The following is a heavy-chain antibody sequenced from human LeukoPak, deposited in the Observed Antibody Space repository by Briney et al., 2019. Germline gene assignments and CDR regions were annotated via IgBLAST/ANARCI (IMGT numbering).Heavy chain of an antibody. CDR1: GGSFSGYY. CDR2: INHSGST. CDR3: ARGGRAGRYSSGYFQVAFDY. D-gene: IGHD3-22*01. V-gene: IGHV4-34*01. J-gene: IGHJ4*02. Sequence: PSETLSLTCAVCGGSFSGYYWSWIRQPPGEGLERIGEINHSGSTNYNPSLKRRVTMSGDTSKNQLSLKLNSVTAADTAVYYCARGGRAGRYSSGYFQVAFDYWGQGTLVTVSS.